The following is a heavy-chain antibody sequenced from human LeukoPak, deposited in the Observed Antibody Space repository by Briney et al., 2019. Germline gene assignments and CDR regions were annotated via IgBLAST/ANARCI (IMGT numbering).Heavy chain of an antibody. CDR2: ISTSGST. Sequence: ASETLSLTCTVSGDSISGYYWSWIRQPAGKGLEWIGRISTSGSTNYNPSLKSRVTISIDTSKNQFSLRLSSVTAADTAVYYCVREGSVYYGSGSYPYFDYWGQGTLVTVPS. CDR1: GDSISGYY. D-gene: IGHD3-10*01. V-gene: IGHV4-4*07. J-gene: IGHJ4*02. CDR3: VREGSVYYGSGSYPYFDY.